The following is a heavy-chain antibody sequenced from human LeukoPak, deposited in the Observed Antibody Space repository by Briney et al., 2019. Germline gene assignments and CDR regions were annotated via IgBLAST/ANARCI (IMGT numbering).Heavy chain of an antibody. Sequence: SGTLSLTCAVYGGSFSGYYWSWIRQPPGKGLEWIGEINHSGSTNYNPSLKSRVTISVDTSKNQFSLKLSSVTAADTAVYYCARGRHQRLPYYYYYGMDVWGQGTTVTVSS. V-gene: IGHV4-34*01. D-gene: IGHD6-25*01. CDR1: GGSFSGYY. CDR3: ARGRHQRLPYYYYYGMDV. CDR2: INHSGST. J-gene: IGHJ6*02.